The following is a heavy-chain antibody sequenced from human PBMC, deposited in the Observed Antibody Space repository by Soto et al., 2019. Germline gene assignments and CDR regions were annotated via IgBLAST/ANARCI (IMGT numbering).Heavy chain of an antibody. J-gene: IGHJ4*02. CDR1: GGSISTYY. CDR3: ARERAVAGSFDF. Sequence: SETLSLTCTVSGGSISTYYWSWIRQPPGKGLEWIGYIYYTGNTNNNPSLKSRVTISVDTSKNQFSLKLSSVTAADTAVYYCARERAVAGSFDFWGQGMLVTVS. CDR2: IYYTGNT. D-gene: IGHD6-19*01. V-gene: IGHV4-59*01.